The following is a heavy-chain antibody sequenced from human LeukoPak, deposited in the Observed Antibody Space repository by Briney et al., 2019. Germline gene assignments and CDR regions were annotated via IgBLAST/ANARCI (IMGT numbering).Heavy chain of an antibody. CDR1: GFTFSDYT. V-gene: IGHV3-48*01. J-gene: IGHJ4*02. CDR3: AKDRGAGRLLGY. D-gene: IGHD5-18*01. Sequence: HSGGSLRLSCAASGFTFSDYTMTWVRQAPGKGLEWISYIDISSSSTYYADSVKGRFTISRDNSKNTLYLQMNSLRAEDTAVYYCAKDRGAGRLLGYWGQGTLVTVSS. CDR2: IDISSSST.